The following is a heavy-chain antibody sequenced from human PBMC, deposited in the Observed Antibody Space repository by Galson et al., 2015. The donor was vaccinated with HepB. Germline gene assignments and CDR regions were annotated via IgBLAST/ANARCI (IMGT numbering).Heavy chain of an antibody. CDR2: IYLDDSDT. CDR1: RDSFSNYW. J-gene: IGHJ5*02. V-gene: IGHV5-51*01. Sequence: QSGAEVKKPGESLKISCKVSRDSFSNYWIGWVRQMPGKGLEWMGLIYLDDSDTRYSPSFQGQVTISADKSISTAYLQWSSLRASDTATYYCAKEAGPWGQGTLVTVSS. CDR3: AKEAGP.